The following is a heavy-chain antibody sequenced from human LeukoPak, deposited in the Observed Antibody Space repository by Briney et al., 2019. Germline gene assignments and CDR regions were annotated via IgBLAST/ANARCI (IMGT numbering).Heavy chain of an antibody. V-gene: IGHV3-30-3*01. CDR1: GFSFSNYA. J-gene: IGHJ5*02. Sequence: PGRPLRLSCAASGFSFSNYAMHWVRQAPGKGLEWLAVISHDGGNKDYEDSVKGRFSISRDNSKNTLSLQMNSLRIEDTAVYYCARVTPGGAMLRGLIGNWFDPWGQGTLVTVSS. D-gene: IGHD3-10*01. CDR2: ISHDGGNK. CDR3: ARVTPGGAMLRGLIGNWFDP.